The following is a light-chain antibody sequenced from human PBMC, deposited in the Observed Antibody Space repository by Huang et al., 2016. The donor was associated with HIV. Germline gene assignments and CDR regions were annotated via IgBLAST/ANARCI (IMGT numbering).Light chain of an antibody. CDR1: QSLSGN. CDR2: ATS. CDR3: QHYNDWPRT. V-gene: IGKV3D-15*01. Sequence: EIVMTQSPATLSVSPGETVALSCRASQSLSGNLAWYQHKPGQTPSLLIYATSIRAACVPGRFSGSGSGSEFTLTISSLLSEDSAVYYCQHYNDWPRTFGQGTKLEIK. J-gene: IGKJ2*01.